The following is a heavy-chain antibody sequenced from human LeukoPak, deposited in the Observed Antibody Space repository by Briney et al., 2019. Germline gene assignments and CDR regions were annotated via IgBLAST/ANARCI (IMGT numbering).Heavy chain of an antibody. CDR3: ARGATISETGYFDF. J-gene: IGHJ4*03. D-gene: IGHD5-24*01. Sequence: SETLSLTCTVSGGSITNTKYYWGWIRQSPGKGLEWIAEIDHRGDTNYNPSVKSRVTISVDTSKNQFSLKVRSLSAADTAVYYCARGATISETGYFDFWGQGTLVTVSS. CDR2: IDHRGDT. CDR1: GGSITNTKYY. V-gene: IGHV4-39*07.